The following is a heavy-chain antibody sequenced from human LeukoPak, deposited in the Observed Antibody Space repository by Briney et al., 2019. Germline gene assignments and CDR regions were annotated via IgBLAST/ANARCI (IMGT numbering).Heavy chain of an antibody. J-gene: IGHJ3*02. CDR3: AKTGYYESSGYYSGSDAFDI. CDR2: ISYDGSNK. CDR1: GFTFSSYG. Sequence: PGGSLRLSCAASGFTFSSYGMHWVRQAPGKGLEWVAVISYDGSNKYYADSVKGRFTISRDNSKNTLYLQMNSLRAEDTAVYYCAKTGYYESSGYYSGSDAFDIWGQGTMVTVSS. D-gene: IGHD3-22*01. V-gene: IGHV3-30*18.